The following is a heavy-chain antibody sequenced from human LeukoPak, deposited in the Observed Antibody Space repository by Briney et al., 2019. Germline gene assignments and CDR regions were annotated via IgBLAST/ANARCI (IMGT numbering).Heavy chain of an antibody. CDR2: INHSGST. V-gene: IGHV4-34*01. CDR3: ARGTTAVVNFDY. D-gene: IGHD4-23*01. Sequence: SETLSLTCAVYGGSFSGYYWSWIRQPPGKGLEWIGEINHSGSTNYNPSLKSRVTISVDTSKNQFSLKLRSVTAADTAVYYCARGTTAVVNFDYWGQGTLVTVSS. J-gene: IGHJ4*02. CDR1: GGSFSGYY.